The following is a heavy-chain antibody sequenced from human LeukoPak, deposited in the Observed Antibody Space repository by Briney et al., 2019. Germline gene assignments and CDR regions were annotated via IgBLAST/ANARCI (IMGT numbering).Heavy chain of an antibody. D-gene: IGHD4-17*01. Sequence: PSETLSLTCTVSGGSISSYYWSWIRQPAGKGLEWIGRIYTSGSTNYNPPLKSRVTMSVDTSKNQFSLKLSSVTAADTAVYYCARDTDYGDFRSTGGMDVWGQGTTVTVSS. CDR1: GGSISSYY. CDR2: IYTSGST. CDR3: ARDTDYGDFRSTGGMDV. J-gene: IGHJ6*02. V-gene: IGHV4-4*07.